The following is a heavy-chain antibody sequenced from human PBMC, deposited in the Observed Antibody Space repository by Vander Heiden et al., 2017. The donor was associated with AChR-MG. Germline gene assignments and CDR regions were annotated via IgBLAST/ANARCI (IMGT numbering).Heavy chain of an antibody. CDR2: ISYDGSNK. Sequence: QVQLVESGGGVVQPGRSLRLSCAAPGFTFSSYAMPWVRQAPGKGLEWVAVISYDGSNKYYADSVKGRFTISRDNSKNTLYLQMNSLRAEDTAVYYCARGRYYYDSSGYYSENYWGQGTLVTVSS. CDR1: GFTFSSYA. CDR3: ARGRYYYDSSGYYSENY. V-gene: IGHV3-30-3*01. J-gene: IGHJ4*02. D-gene: IGHD3-22*01.